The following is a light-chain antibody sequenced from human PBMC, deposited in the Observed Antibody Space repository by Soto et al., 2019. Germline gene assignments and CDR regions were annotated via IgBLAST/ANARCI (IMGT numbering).Light chain of an antibody. J-gene: IGKJ1*01. CDR2: GAS. Sequence: EIVLTQSPGTLSLSPGERATLSCRASQSVSSGYLAWYQQKPGQAPRLLIYGASRRATDIPDRFSGSGSGTDFTLTISRLEPEDFAVYYCQRYGASPTWTFGQGTKGEIK. CDR1: QSVSSGY. V-gene: IGKV3-20*01. CDR3: QRYGASPTWT.